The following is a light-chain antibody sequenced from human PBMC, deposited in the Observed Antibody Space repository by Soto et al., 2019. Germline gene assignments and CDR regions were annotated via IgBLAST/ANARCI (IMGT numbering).Light chain of an antibody. CDR3: CSYAGSSTSPYV. J-gene: IGLJ1*01. Sequence: QSALTQPASVSGSPGQSITISCTGTSSDVGSYNLVSWYQQHPGKAPKLMIYEGSKRPSGVSNRFSGSKSGNTASLTISGLQAEDEADYYCCSYAGSSTSPYVFGTGTNVTVL. V-gene: IGLV2-23*01. CDR1: SSDVGSYNL. CDR2: EGS.